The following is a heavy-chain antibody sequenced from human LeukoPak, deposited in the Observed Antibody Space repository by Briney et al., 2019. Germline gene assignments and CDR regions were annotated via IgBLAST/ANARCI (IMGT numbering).Heavy chain of an antibody. V-gene: IGHV1-2*02. J-gene: IGHJ4*02. CDR1: GYTFTGYY. CDR2: INPNSGGT. Sequence: ASVKVSCKASGYTFTGYYMHWVRQAPGQGLERMGWINPNSGGTNYAQKFQGRVTMTRDTSISTAYMELSRLRSDDTAVYYCARDLYGSGSYIPFDYWGQGSLVTVSS. D-gene: IGHD3-10*01. CDR3: ARDLYGSGSYIPFDY.